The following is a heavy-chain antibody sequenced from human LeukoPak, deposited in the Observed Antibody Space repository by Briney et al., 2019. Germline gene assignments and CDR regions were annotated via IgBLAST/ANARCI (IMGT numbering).Heavy chain of an antibody. V-gene: IGHV3-74*01. D-gene: IGHD2-8*01. CDR1: GFSFSTSW. Sequence: GGSLRLSCKGPGFSFSTSWIHWVRQAPGKGLVWVSRINPDYSGTDYADSVRGRFTISRDNAKNTVFLQMNSLRAEDTAVYYCARPPDGLANAFDMWGLGTMVTVSS. J-gene: IGHJ3*02. CDR2: INPDYSGT. CDR3: ARPPDGLANAFDM.